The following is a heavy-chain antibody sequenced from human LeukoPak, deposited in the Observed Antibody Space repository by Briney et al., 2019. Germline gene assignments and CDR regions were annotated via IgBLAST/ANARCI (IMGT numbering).Heavy chain of an antibody. V-gene: IGHV4-34*01. D-gene: IGHD2-2*01. Sequence: SETLSLTCAVYGGSFSGYYWSWIRQPPGKGLEWIGEINHSGSTNYNPSLKSRVTISVDTSKNQFSLKLSSVTAADTAVYCCARYTLAGCSSTSCYRTTPRGGYYFDYWGQGTLVTVSS. J-gene: IGHJ4*02. CDR1: GGSFSGYY. CDR3: ARYTLAGCSSTSCYRTTPRGGYYFDY. CDR2: INHSGST.